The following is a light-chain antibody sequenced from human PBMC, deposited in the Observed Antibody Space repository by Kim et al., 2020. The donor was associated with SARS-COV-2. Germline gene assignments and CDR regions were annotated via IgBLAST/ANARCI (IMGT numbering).Light chain of an antibody. CDR1: QSVSSSY. CDR3: QQYSSSPHT. CDR2: GVS. V-gene: IGKV3-20*01. Sequence: SPGERATLSCRTSQSVSSSYVAWYQQKPGQAPRLLIYGVSSRATGIPDRFSGSGSGTDFTLTIRRLEPEDSAVYYCQQYSSSPHTFGQGTKVDIK. J-gene: IGKJ1*01.